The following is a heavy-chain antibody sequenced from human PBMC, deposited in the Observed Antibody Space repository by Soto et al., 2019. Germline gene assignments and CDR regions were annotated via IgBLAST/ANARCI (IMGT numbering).Heavy chain of an antibody. CDR3: ARVSSIAARRSFDS. CDR1: GYTFTSHD. J-gene: IGHJ4*02. CDR2: LNPYNGKT. V-gene: IGHV1-8*01. D-gene: IGHD6-6*01. Sequence: QVQLVQSGTEVKTPGASVKVSCKASGYTFTSHDINWVRQATGQGLEWMGWLNPYNGKTAYAQRFQGRVTMTWNATTGTVYLGLSSLRSEDTAMYYCARVSSIAARRSFDSWGQGTLVTVSS.